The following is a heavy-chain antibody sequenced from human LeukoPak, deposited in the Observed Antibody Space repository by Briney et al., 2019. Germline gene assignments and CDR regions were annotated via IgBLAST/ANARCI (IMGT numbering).Heavy chain of an antibody. CDR1: EFTINNYA. J-gene: IGHJ6*03. CDR3: AKALRAPHRPVYTYYYMDV. V-gene: IGHV3-23*01. Sequence: PGGSLRLSCVASEFTINNYAVSWVRQAPGKGLEWVSTISGRGDTTYYADSVKGRFTISRDNSKNSVFLQMNSLRVDDAAVYYRAKALRAPHRPVYTYYYMDVWGKGTTVIVSS. CDR2: ISGRGDTT. D-gene: IGHD2-2*02.